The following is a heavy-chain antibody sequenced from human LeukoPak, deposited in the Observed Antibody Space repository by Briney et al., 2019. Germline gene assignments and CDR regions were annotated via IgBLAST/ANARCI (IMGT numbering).Heavy chain of an antibody. Sequence: GGSLRLSCAASGFIFDDYAMHWVRQAPGKGLEWVSLITGDGAGTYYEDSVRGRFTISRDNSKNSLYLIMNSLRTVDTALYYCTKGRVATVGGAKYAMDVWGQGTTVTVSS. V-gene: IGHV3-43*02. D-gene: IGHD5-12*01. CDR1: GFIFDDYA. CDR2: ITGDGAGT. J-gene: IGHJ6*02. CDR3: TKGRVATVGGAKYAMDV.